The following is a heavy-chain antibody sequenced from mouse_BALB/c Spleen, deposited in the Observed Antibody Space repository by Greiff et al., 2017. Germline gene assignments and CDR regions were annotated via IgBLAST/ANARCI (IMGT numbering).Heavy chain of an antibody. CDR2: INPYNGDT. CDR1: GYSFTGYF. D-gene: IGHD1-1*01. J-gene: IGHJ4*01. V-gene: IGHV1-20*02. CDR3: ARYGSSYETMDY. Sequence: EVQGVESGPELVKPGASVKISCKASGYSFTGYFMNWVMQSHGKSLEWIGRINPYNGDTFYNQKFKGKATLTVDKSSSTAHMELRSLASEDSAVYYCARYGSSYETMDYWGQGTSVTVSS.